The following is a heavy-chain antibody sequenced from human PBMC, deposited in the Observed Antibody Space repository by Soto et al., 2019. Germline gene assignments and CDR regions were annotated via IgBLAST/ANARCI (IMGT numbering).Heavy chain of an antibody. CDR1: GFTFSSYS. D-gene: IGHD3-10*01. Sequence: GGSLRLSCAASGFTFSSYSMNWVRQAPGKGLEWVSYISSSSSTIYYADSVKGRFTISRDNAKNSLYLQMNSLRAEDTAVYYCARLVAQYYGSGSRTLNHYYYYYYMDVWGKGTTVTVSS. CDR2: ISSSSSTI. J-gene: IGHJ6*03. V-gene: IGHV3-48*01. CDR3: ARLVAQYYGSGSRTLNHYYYYYYMDV.